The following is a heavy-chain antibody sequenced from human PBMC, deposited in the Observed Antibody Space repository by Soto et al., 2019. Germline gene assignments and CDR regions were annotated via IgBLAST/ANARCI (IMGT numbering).Heavy chain of an antibody. D-gene: IGHD3-10*01. V-gene: IGHV4-31*03. Sequence: QVQLQESGPGLVKPSQTLSLTCTVSGGSISSGGYYWRWIRQHPGTGLEWIGYIYYSGSTYYNPSLKSRVTIAVDTSKNQFALKLSSVTAADTAVYYCARGVREAILWFGELSYWGQGTLVTVSS. CDR1: GGSISSGGYY. J-gene: IGHJ4*02. CDR2: IYYSGST. CDR3: ARGVREAILWFGELSY.